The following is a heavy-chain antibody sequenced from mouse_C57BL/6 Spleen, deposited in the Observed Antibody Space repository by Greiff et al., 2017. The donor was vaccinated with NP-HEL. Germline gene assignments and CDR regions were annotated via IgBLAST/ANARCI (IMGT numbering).Heavy chain of an antibody. CDR3: TREENYDYSAWFAY. CDR1: GYTFTSYW. CDR2: IYPGNSDT. V-gene: IGHV1-5*01. D-gene: IGHD2-4*01. Sequence: VQLQQSGTVLARPGASVKMSCKTSGYTFTSYWMHWVKQRPGQGLEWIGAIYPGNSDTSYNQKFKGKAKLTAVTSASTAYMELSSLTNEDSAVYYCTREENYDYSAWFAYWGQGTLVTVSA. J-gene: IGHJ3*01.